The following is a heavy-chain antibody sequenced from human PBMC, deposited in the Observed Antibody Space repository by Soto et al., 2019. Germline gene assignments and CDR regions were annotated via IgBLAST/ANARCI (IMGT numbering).Heavy chain of an antibody. V-gene: IGHV3-30-3*01. CDR2: ISYDGSNK. CDR3: ARDSRGGIQGLDY. J-gene: IGHJ4*02. D-gene: IGHD3-10*01. Sequence: QVQLVESGGGVVQPGRSLRLSCAASGFTFSSYAMHWVRQAPGKGLEWVAVISYDGSNKYYADFVKGRFTISRDNSKNTLYRQMNSLKSEDKGVYYCARDSRGGIQGLDYLRQGILVTVSS. CDR1: GFTFSSYA.